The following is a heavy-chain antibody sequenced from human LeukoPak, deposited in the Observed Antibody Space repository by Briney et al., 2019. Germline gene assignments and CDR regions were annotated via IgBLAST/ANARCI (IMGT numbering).Heavy chain of an antibody. CDR2: IKQDGSEK. D-gene: IGHD2-15*01. J-gene: IGHJ4*02. CDR1: GLTFSNYW. V-gene: IGHV3-7*01. Sequence: GGSLGLSCAASGLTFSNYWMSWVRKAPGKGREWVANIKQDGSEKYYVDSVKGRFTISRDNAKSSLYLQMNSLRAEDTAVYYCGRDLLGRANCGGGSCYNWGQGTLVTVSS. CDR3: GRDLLGRANCGGGSCYN.